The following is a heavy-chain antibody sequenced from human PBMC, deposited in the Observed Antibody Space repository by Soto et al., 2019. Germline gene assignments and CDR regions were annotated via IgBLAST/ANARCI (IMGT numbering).Heavy chain of an antibody. CDR3: ARSQRSYGSASYSYFDY. Sequence: PGGSLRLSCAASGFTVSSNYMSWVRQAPGKGLEWVSVIYSGGSTYYADSVKGRFTISRDNSKNTLYLQMNSLRAEDTAVYYCARSQRSYGSASYSYFDYWGQGTLVTVSS. D-gene: IGHD3-10*01. J-gene: IGHJ4*02. CDR1: GFTVSSNY. V-gene: IGHV3-53*01. CDR2: IYSGGST.